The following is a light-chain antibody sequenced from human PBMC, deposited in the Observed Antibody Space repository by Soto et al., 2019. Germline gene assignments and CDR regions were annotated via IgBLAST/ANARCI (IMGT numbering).Light chain of an antibody. CDR1: HSISNY. CDR2: AAS. V-gene: IGKV1-39*01. Sequence: DIQMTQSPSSLSASVGDRDTITCRAIHSISNYLNWYEQKSWKAPKLLIYAASILQTWVPSRFSGSGSGTDFTLTISSLQPEDFATYYCQQSYSTPRTFGQGTKVDIK. J-gene: IGKJ1*01. CDR3: QQSYSTPRT.